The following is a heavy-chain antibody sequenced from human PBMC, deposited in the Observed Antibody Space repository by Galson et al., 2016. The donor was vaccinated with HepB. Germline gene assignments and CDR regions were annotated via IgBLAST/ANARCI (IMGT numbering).Heavy chain of an antibody. CDR2: ISYGTTDT. D-gene: IGHD3-10*01. J-gene: IGHJ4*02. CDR3: ARWVGGSDY. Sequence: SLRLSCAASGFTFNDYYMSWLRQAPGKGLAWLSEISYGTTDTNYAGSVKGRFTISRDNAKSPLYLQMNSLRAEDTAVYYCARWVGGSDYWGQGTLVTVSS. CDR1: GFTFNDYY. V-gene: IGHV3-11*06.